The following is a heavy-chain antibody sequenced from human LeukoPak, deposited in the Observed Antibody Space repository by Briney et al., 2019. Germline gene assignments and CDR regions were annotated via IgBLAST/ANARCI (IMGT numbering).Heavy chain of an antibody. J-gene: IGHJ6*03. V-gene: IGHV1-8*03. D-gene: IGHD2-2*01. CDR3: ARSSTERYRRLYYYYYMDV. Sequence: ASVKVSCKASGYTFTSYDINWVRQATGQGLEWMGWMNPNSGNTGYAQKFQGRVTITRNTSISTAYMELSSLRSEDTAVYYCARSSTERYRRLYYYYYMDVWGKGTTVTVSS. CDR1: GYTFTSYD. CDR2: MNPNSGNT.